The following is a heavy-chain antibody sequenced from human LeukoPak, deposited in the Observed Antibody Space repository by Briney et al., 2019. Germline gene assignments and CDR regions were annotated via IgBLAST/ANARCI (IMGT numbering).Heavy chain of an antibody. J-gene: IGHJ4*02. Sequence: GGSLRLSCAASGFTFSDYYMSWSRQAPGKGLEWVSFISSSSITIYYADSVKGRFTISRDNAEKSLYLQMNSLRAEDTAVYYCARDRGGSYSAIDYWGQGTLVTVSS. V-gene: IGHV3-11*04. CDR3: ARDRGGSYSAIDY. CDR1: GFTFSDYY. CDR2: ISSSSITI. D-gene: IGHD2-15*01.